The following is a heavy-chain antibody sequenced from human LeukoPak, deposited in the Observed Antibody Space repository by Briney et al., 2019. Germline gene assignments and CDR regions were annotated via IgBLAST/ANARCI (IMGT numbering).Heavy chain of an antibody. D-gene: IGHD5-18*01. CDR1: YDSISSYY. V-gene: IGHV4-4*07. CDR3: ARSGYSYMNY. CDR2: IYSSGST. Sequence: SETLSLSCTVSYDSISSYYWSWIRQPAGKGLEWIGRIYSSGSTNYNPSLKSRVTISVDTSKNQFSLKLSSVTAADTAVYYCARSGYSYMNYWGQGTPVTVSS. J-gene: IGHJ4*02.